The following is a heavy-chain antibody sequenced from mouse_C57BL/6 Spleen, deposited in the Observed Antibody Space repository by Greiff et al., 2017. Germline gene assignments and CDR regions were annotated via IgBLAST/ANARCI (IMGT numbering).Heavy chain of an antibody. Sequence: EVQRVESGGGLVQPGGSLSLSCAASGFTFTDYYMSWVRQPPGKALEWLGFIRNKANGYTTEYSASVKGRFTISRDNSQSILYLQMNALRAEDSATYYCARSGSPFAYWGQGTLVTVSA. CDR1: GFTFTDYY. V-gene: IGHV7-3*01. CDR2: IRNKANGYTT. CDR3: ARSGSPFAY. J-gene: IGHJ3*01. D-gene: IGHD1-1*01.